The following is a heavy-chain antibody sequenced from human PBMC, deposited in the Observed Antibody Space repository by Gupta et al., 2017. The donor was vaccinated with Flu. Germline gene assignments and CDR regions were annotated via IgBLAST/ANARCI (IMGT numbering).Heavy chain of an antibody. CDR2: ISYDGSNK. D-gene: IGHD2-2*01. CDR3: AKVRPGVVVVPAAPREPYYYGMDV. CDR1: SSYG. Sequence: SSYGMHWVRQAPGKGLEWVAVISYDGSNKYYADSVKGRSTISRDNSKNTLYLQMNSLRAEDTAVYYCAKVRPGVVVVPAAPREPYYYGMDVWGQGTTVTVSS. J-gene: IGHJ6*02. V-gene: IGHV3-30*18.